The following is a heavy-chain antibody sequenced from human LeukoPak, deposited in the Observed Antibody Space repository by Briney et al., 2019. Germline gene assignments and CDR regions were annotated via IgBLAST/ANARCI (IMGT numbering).Heavy chain of an antibody. Sequence: GGSLRLSCAASGFTFSSHSMNWVRQAPGKGPEWVSSISSTGKYINYADSVKGRFTISRDNAKNSLFLQMNSLRAEDTAVYYCTRDKGVGRDGHNRYFDNWGQGTLVTVSS. J-gene: IGHJ4*02. V-gene: IGHV3-21*01. D-gene: IGHD5-24*01. CDR1: GFTFSSHS. CDR3: TRDKGVGRDGHNRYFDN. CDR2: ISSTGKYI.